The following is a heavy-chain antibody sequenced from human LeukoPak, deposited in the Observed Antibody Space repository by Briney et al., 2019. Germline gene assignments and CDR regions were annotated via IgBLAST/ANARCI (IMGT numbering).Heavy chain of an antibody. V-gene: IGHV3-11*01. CDR2: ISSSGSTI. D-gene: IGHD3-22*01. Sequence: PGGSLRLSCAASGFTFSDYYMSWIRQAPGKGLEWVSYISSSGSTIYYADSVKGRFTISRDNAKNSLYLQMNSLRAEDTAVYYCARGGYDSSGYYYENDAFDIWGQGTMVTVSS. CDR3: ARGGYDSSGYYYENDAFDI. J-gene: IGHJ3*02. CDR1: GFTFSDYY.